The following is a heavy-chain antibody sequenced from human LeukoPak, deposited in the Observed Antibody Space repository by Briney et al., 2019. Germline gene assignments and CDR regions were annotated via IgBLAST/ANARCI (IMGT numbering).Heavy chain of an antibody. CDR3: ASPGGYCSGNTCEGAFDI. Sequence: GESLKISCKGSGYTFTTYWIGWVRQMPGKGLEWMGIIFPADSDTKYSPSFQGQATMSADKSISTAYLQWSSLKASDTATYYCASPGGYCSGNTCEGAFDIWGQGTVVTVSS. CDR1: GYTFTTYW. V-gene: IGHV5-51*01. D-gene: IGHD2-15*01. J-gene: IGHJ3*02. CDR2: IFPADSDT.